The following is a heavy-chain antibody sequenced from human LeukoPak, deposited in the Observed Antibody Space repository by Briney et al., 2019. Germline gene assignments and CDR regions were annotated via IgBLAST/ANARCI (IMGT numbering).Heavy chain of an antibody. Sequence: ASVKVSCKASGYTSTSYAMNWVRQAPGQGLEWMGWINTNTGNPTYAQGFTGRFVFSLDTSVSTAYLQISSLKAEDTAVYYCARVPIAAAGKEVDYWGQGTLVTVSS. CDR3: ARVPIAAAGKEVDY. D-gene: IGHD6-13*01. V-gene: IGHV7-4-1*02. CDR2: INTNTGNP. CDR1: GYTSTSYA. J-gene: IGHJ4*02.